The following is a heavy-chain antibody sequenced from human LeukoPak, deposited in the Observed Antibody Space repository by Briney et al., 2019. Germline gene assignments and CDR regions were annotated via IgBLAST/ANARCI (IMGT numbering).Heavy chain of an antibody. CDR2: ISYGGSNK. J-gene: IGHJ4*02. D-gene: IGHD7-27*01. CDR3: AKDGGLWVSAHWGDS. CDR1: GFTFSSYA. Sequence: GGSLRLSCAASGFTFSSYAMHWVRQAPGKGLEWVAVISYGGSNKYYADSVKGRFTISRDNSKNTLYLQMNSLRAEDTAVYYCAKDGGLWVSAHWGDSWGRGTLVTVSS. V-gene: IGHV3-30-3*01.